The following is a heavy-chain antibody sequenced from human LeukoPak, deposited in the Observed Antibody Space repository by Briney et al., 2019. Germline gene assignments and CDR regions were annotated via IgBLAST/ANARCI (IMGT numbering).Heavy chain of an antibody. J-gene: IGHJ4*02. CDR3: ASDYGGNSFDY. D-gene: IGHD4-23*01. V-gene: IGHV3-30*04. CDR1: GFTFSSYA. Sequence: GGSLRLSCAASGFTFSSYAMHWVRQAPGKGLEWVAVISYDGSNKYYADSVKGRFTISRDNSKSTLYLQMNSLRAEDTAVYYCASDYGGNSFDYWGQGTLVTVSS. CDR2: ISYDGSNK.